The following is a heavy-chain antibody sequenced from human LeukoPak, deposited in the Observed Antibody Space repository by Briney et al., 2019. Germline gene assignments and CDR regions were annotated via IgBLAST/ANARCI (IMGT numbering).Heavy chain of an antibody. CDR1: GFTVSSNY. V-gene: IGHV3-66*01. J-gene: IGHJ4*02. CDR3: ARDPLSIAVAGHQGAY. Sequence: GGSLRLSCAASGFTVSSNYMSWVRQAPGKGLEWVSVIYSGGSTYYADSVKGRFTISRDNSKNTLYLQMNSLRADDTAVYYCARDPLSIAVAGHQGAYWGQGTLVTVSS. D-gene: IGHD6-19*01. CDR2: IYSGGST.